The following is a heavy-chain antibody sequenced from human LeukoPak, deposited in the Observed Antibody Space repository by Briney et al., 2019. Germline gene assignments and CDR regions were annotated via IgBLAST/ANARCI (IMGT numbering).Heavy chain of an antibody. D-gene: IGHD2-8*01. V-gene: IGHV4-4*02. CDR1: GGSITSTNW. CDR3: SRENGAFSPFGY. J-gene: IGHJ4*02. Sequence: SETLSLTCGVSGGSITSTNWWSWVRQPPGQGLEWIGEVSLSGLTNYNPSLSSRIIMALDTSKNHLSLHLTSVTAADTAVYYCSRENGAFSPFGYWGQGYLSPSSQ. CDR2: VSLSGLT.